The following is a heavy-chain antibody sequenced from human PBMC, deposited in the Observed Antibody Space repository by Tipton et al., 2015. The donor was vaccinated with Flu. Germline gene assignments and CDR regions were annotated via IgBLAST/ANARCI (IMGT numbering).Heavy chain of an antibody. J-gene: IGHJ5*02. Sequence: QSGAEVKKPGASVKVSCKASGYTFTSYGISWVRQAPGQGLEWMGWISAYNGNTNYAQKLQGRVTMTTDTSTSTAYMELRSLRSDDTAVYYWARDPGGPWGVVSENWFDPWGQGTLVTVSS. CDR3: ARDPGGPWGVVSENWFDP. CDR1: GYTFTSYG. D-gene: IGHD2-15*01. CDR2: ISAYNGNT. V-gene: IGHV1-18*01.